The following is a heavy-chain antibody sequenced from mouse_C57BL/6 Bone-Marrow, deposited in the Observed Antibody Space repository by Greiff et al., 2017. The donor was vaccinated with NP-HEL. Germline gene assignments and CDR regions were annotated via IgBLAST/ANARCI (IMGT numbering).Heavy chain of an antibody. CDR2: INPGSGGT. J-gene: IGHJ3*01. Sequence: VQLQQSGAELVRPGTSVKVSCKASGYAFTNYLIEWVKQRPGQGLEWIGVINPGSGGTNYNEKFKGKATLTADKSSSTAYMQLSSLTSEDSAVCFCARRPAYWGQGTLVTVSA. CDR1: GYAFTNYL. CDR3: ARRPAY. V-gene: IGHV1-54*01.